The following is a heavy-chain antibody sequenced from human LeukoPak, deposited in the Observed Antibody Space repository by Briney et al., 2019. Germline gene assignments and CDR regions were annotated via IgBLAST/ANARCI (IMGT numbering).Heavy chain of an antibody. V-gene: IGHV4-59*12. J-gene: IGHJ6*02. CDR3: ARLRRYYYDSSGYYWDVYYYYYGMDV. D-gene: IGHD3-22*01. CDR2: IYDRGST. CDR1: GGSISSYC. Sequence: SETLSLTCTVSGGSISSYCWSWIRQPPGKGLEWIGNIYDRGSTKYNPSLKSRVTISVDTSKNQFSLKLSSVTAADTAVYYCARLRRYYYDSSGYYWDVYYYYYGMDVWGQGTTVTVSS.